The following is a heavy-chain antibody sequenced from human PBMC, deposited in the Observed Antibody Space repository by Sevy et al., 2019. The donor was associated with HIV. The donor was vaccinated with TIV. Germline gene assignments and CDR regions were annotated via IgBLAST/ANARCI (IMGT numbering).Heavy chain of an antibody. CDR2: INEDGSVK. J-gene: IGHJ4*02. CDR1: GFTFSRYW. Sequence: GGSLRLSCAASGFTFSRYWMSWVRQAPGKGLEWVANINEDGSVKYYVHSVRGRFTISRDNARNSLYLEMDSLTAEDTALYYCVLPVAATGVDYWGQGTLVTVSS. V-gene: IGHV3-7*01. D-gene: IGHD2-15*01. CDR3: VLPVAATGVDY.